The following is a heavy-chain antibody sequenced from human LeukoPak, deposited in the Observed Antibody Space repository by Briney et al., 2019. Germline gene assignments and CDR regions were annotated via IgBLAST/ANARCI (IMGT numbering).Heavy chain of an antibody. CDR2: INHSGST. CDR1: GGSFSGYY. CDR3: ARRVAMVRIFDY. J-gene: IGHJ4*02. D-gene: IGHD5-18*01. V-gene: IGHV4-34*01. Sequence: PSETLSLTCAVYGGSFSGYYWSWIRQPPGKGLEWIGEINHSGSTNYNPSLKSRVAISVDTSKNQFSLKLSSVTAADTAVYYCARRVAMVRIFDYWGQGTLVTVSS.